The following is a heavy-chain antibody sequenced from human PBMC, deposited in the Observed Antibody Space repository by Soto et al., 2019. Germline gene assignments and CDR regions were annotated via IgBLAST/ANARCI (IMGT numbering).Heavy chain of an antibody. CDR1: GGTFSSYA. V-gene: IGHV1-69*06. J-gene: IGHJ4*02. CDR2: IIPIFGTA. Sequence: GASVKVSCKASGGTFSSYAISWVRQAPGQGLEWMGGIIPIFGTANYAQKFQGRVTITADKSTSTAYMELSSLRSEDTAVYYCARGSRVVAATVAPPYFDYWGQGTLVTVSS. D-gene: IGHD2-15*01. CDR3: ARGSRVVAATVAPPYFDY.